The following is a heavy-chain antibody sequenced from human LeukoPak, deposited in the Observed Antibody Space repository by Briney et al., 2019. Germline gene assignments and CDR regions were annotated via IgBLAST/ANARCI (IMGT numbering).Heavy chain of an antibody. Sequence: SETLSLTCTVSGGSISSYYWSWIRQPPGRGLEWIAYIYYTGSTNYNPSLKSRVTISVDTSKNQFSLKLTSVTAADTAVYYCARGRISASNTGAFDIWGQGTMGTVSS. CDR2: IYYTGST. CDR1: GGSISSYY. CDR3: ARGRISASNTGAFDI. V-gene: IGHV4-59*01. D-gene: IGHD3-3*02. J-gene: IGHJ3*02.